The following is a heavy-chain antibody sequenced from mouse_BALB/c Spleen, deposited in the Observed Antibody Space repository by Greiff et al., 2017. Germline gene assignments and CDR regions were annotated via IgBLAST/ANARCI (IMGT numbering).Heavy chain of an antibody. V-gene: IGHV1S29*02. J-gene: IGHJ3*01. CDR2: IYPYNGGT. Sequence: VQLKESGPELVKPGASVKISCKASGYTFTDYNMHWVKQSHGKSLEWIGYIYPYNGGTGYNQKFKSKATLTVDNSSSTAYMELRSLTSEDSAVYYCARGGGFYDGAYWGQGTLVTVSA. CDR3: ARGGGFYDGAY. CDR1: GYTFTDYN. D-gene: IGHD2-12*01.